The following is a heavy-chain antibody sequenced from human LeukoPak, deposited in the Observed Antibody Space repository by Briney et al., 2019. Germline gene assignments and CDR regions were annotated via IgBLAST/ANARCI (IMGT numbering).Heavy chain of an antibody. J-gene: IGHJ4*02. Sequence: PSETLSLTCTVSGGSISSSSYYWGWIRQPPGKGLEWIGSIYYSGSTYYHPSLKSRVTISVDTSKNQFSLKLSSVTAADTAVYYCARGSKFRGNSGDYWGQGTLVTVSS. CDR3: ARGSKFRGNSGDY. D-gene: IGHD4-23*01. V-gene: IGHV4-39*07. CDR1: GGSISSSSYY. CDR2: IYYSGST.